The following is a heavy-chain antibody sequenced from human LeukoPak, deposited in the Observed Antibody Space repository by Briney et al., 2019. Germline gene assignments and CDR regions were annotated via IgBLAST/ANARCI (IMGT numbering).Heavy chain of an antibody. CDR3: ARYVVVPAAMDY. V-gene: IGHV4-30-2*01. CDR2: IYHSGST. Sequence: SSETLSLTCTVSGGSISSGGYYWSWIRQPPGKGLEWIGYIYHSGSTYYNPSLKSRVTISVDRSKNQFSLKLSSVTAADTAVYYCARYVVVPAAMDYWGQGTLVTVSS. D-gene: IGHD2-2*01. J-gene: IGHJ4*02. CDR1: GGSISSGGYY.